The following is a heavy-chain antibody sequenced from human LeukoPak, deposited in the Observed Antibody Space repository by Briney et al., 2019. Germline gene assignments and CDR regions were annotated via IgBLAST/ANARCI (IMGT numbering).Heavy chain of an antibody. CDR1: GYTFTAFF. D-gene: IGHD1-26*01. J-gene: IGHJ4*02. CDR2: LNPNSGGT. V-gene: IGHV1-2*02. Sequence: ASVKVSCKTSGYTFTAFFIHWVRQAPGQGLEWMGWLNPNSGGTNYAQRFQGRVTMTRDTSISTAYMELSRLRSDDTAVYFCARVGAAYQDSNYWGQGTLVTVSS. CDR3: ARVGAAYQDSNY.